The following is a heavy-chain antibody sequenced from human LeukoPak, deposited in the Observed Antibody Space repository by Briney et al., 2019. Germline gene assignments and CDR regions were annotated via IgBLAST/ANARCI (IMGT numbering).Heavy chain of an antibody. V-gene: IGHV1-46*01. J-gene: IGHJ4*02. CDR2: INPSGGTT. CDR1: GYTFTSYY. Sequence: ASVKVSCKASGYTFTSYYMHWVRQAPGQGLEGMGIINPSGGTTNYAQKFQGRVTMTTDTYTNTAYMELRSLRSDDTAVYYCAGSLGYCTSNVCYLKYWGQGTLATVSS. D-gene: IGHD2-8*01. CDR3: AGSLGYCTSNVCYLKY.